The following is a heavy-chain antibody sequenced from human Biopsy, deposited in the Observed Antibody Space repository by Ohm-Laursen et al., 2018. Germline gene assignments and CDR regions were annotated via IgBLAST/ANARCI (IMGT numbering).Heavy chain of an antibody. V-gene: IGHV3-11*01. Sequence: SLRLSCAASGFTFSDHHMAWVRQAPGKGLEWLSYVSSSGATIKYADSVKGRFTISRDNAKNSLYPRMNSLRAEDTAVYFCARARDDFVVVPAAFFDFWGQGTLVTVSS. CDR2: VSSSGATI. CDR1: GFTFSDHH. J-gene: IGHJ4*02. CDR3: ARARDDFVVVPAAFFDF. D-gene: IGHD2-15*01.